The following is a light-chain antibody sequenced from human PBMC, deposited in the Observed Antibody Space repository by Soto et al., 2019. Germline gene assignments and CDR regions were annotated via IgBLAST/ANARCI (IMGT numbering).Light chain of an antibody. Sequence: EIVLTQSPATLSLSPGERATLSCRASQSVSSYLAWYQQKPGQAPRLLISGSSIRATGIPKRFSGSASGTNFTLTISSLEPEDFAVFYCQQYGSSPFTFGPGTKVDFK. CDR2: GSS. J-gene: IGKJ3*01. V-gene: IGKV3-20*01. CDR1: QSVSSY. CDR3: QQYGSSPFT.